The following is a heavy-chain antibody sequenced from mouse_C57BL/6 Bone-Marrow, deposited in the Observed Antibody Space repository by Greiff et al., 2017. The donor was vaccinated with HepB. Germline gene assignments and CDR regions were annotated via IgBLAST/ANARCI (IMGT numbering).Heavy chain of an antibody. CDR3: ARIYYGNYDWYFDV. CDR2: IDPADGNT. CDR1: GFNIKNTY. J-gene: IGHJ1*03. D-gene: IGHD2-1*01. Sequence: EVQLQQSVAELVRPGASVKLSCTASGFNIKNTYMHWVKQRPEQGLEWIGRIDPADGNTKYAPKFQGKATITADTSSNPAYLQLSILTSEDTAIYYLARIYYGNYDWYFDVWGTSTTVTVSS. V-gene: IGHV14-3*01.